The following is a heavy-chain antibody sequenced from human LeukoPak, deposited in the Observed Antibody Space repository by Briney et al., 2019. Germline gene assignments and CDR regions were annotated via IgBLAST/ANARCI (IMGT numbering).Heavy chain of an antibody. Sequence: GASVKVSCKASGYTFISYYMHWVRQAPGQGLEWMGIINPSGGSTTYAQKFQGRVTMTRNTSISTAYMELSSLRSEDTAVYYCARLNGYDYGGNTPDDAFDIWGQGTMVTVSS. CDR2: INPSGGST. V-gene: IGHV1-46*01. J-gene: IGHJ3*02. CDR3: ARLNGYDYGGNTPDDAFDI. CDR1: GYTFISYY. D-gene: IGHD4-23*01.